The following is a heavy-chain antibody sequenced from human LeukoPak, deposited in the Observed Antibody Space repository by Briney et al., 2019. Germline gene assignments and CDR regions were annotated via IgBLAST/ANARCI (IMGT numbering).Heavy chain of an antibody. CDR3: ARDDFDNSGYRPFYF. Sequence: PSETLSLTCSVSCDSIRRGNYYWSWIRQSAGKGLEWIGRMNASGSTNYNPSLKSRVIMSLDTSKNQFSLRLTSVTAADTAVYYCARDDFDNSGYRPFYFWGQGSLVTVSS. CDR2: MNASGST. J-gene: IGHJ4*02. CDR1: CDSIRRGNYY. D-gene: IGHD3-22*01. V-gene: IGHV4-61*02.